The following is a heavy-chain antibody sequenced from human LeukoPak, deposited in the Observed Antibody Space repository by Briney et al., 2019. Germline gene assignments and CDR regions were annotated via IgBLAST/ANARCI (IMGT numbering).Heavy chain of an antibody. CDR2: ISGSGGST. J-gene: IGHJ6*03. Sequence: PGGSLRLSCAASGFTFTTYAMSWVRQAPGKGPEWVSSISGSGGSTYYADSVKGRFTISRDNSKNTLYLQMNSLRAEDTAVYYCAKHTSYYYYYMDVWGKGTTVTVSS. V-gene: IGHV3-23*01. CDR3: AKHTSYYYYYMDV. CDR1: GFTFTTYA. D-gene: IGHD3-3*01.